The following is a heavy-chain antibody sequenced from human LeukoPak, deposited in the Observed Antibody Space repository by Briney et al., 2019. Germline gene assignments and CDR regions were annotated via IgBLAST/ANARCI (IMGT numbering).Heavy chain of an antibody. J-gene: IGHJ4*02. V-gene: IGHV4-39*01. CDR1: GGSISSSSYY. Sequence: PSETLSLTCTVSGGSISSSSYYWGWIRQPPGKGLEWIGSIYYSGSTYYNPSLKSRVTISVDTSKNQFSLKLSSVTAADTAVYYCARLSVVAAAGNPYFDYWGQGTLVTVSS. CDR2: IYYSGST. CDR3: ARLSVVAAAGNPYFDY. D-gene: IGHD2-15*01.